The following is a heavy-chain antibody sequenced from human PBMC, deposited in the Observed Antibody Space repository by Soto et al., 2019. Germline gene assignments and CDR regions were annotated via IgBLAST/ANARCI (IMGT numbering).Heavy chain of an antibody. CDR1: VGSFGDSF. Sequence: SETLSLTCTVYVGSFGDSFWKWIRQHPGKGLEWIGEIYYSGATNYNASLESRVTMSIDTSKNQVSLELRSVTAADAAVYYCATGRPATGGLNYWGQGTLVTVSS. J-gene: IGHJ4*02. D-gene: IGHD2-8*02. CDR2: IYYSGAT. V-gene: IGHV4-34*01. CDR3: ATGRPATGGLNY.